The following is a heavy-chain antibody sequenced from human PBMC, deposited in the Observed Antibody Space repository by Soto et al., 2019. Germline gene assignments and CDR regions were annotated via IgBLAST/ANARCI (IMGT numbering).Heavy chain of an antibody. Sequence: SETLSLTCAVSGYSISSGYYWGWIRQPPGKGLEWIGYIYSNGDTYYNPSLKSRLSISVDTSKNQFSLNLTSVTAADTAVYFCARRGGSSSGYYYYAMDVWGQGTTVTVSS. CDR3: ARRGGSSSGYYYYAMDV. CDR1: GYSISSGYY. D-gene: IGHD6-6*01. CDR2: IYSNGDT. J-gene: IGHJ6*02. V-gene: IGHV4-38-2*01.